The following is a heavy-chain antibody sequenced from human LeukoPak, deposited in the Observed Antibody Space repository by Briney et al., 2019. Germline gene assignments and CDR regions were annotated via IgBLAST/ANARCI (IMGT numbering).Heavy chain of an antibody. V-gene: IGHV4-34*01. CDR2: INHSGTT. CDR3: ARSGTYQYSSTSDY. J-gene: IGHJ4*02. D-gene: IGHD6-13*01. CDR1: GGSFSGYY. Sequence: SETLSLTCAVYGGSFSGYYWSWIRQPPGKGLEWIGEINHSGTTNYNPSLKSRVTISLDTSKNQFSLKVTSVTAADTAVYYCARSGTYQYSSTSDYWGQGTLVTVSS.